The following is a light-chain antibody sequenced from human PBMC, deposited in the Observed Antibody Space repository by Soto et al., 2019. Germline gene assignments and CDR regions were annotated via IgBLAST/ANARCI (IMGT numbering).Light chain of an antibody. CDR2: DDN. CDR1: SSNIGGNS. Sequence: QSVLTQPPSVSAAPGQKVTISCSGSSSNIGGNSVSWYQQLPGTAPKLLIYDDNKRPSGIPDRFSGSKSGTSATLGITGFQTGDAADYYCGSWDSSLRVYVFGHETKLT. V-gene: IGLV1-51*01. CDR3: GSWDSSLRVYV. J-gene: IGLJ1*01.